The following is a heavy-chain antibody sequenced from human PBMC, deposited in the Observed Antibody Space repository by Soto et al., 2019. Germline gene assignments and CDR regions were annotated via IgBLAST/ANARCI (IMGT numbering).Heavy chain of an antibody. J-gene: IGHJ4*02. CDR2: IYHGGST. CDR1: GDSISSTNW. V-gene: IGHV4-4*02. CDR3: ARSRIPRTLDY. Sequence: PSETLSLTCAVSGDSISSTNWWSWVRQPPGKGLEWIGDIYHGGSTNYNPSLKSRVTISVGKSKNQFSLKLNSVTAADTAVYYCARSRIPRTLDYWGQGTLVTVSS.